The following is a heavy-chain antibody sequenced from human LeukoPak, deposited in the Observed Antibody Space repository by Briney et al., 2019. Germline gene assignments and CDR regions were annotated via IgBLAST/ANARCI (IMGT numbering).Heavy chain of an antibody. V-gene: IGHV3-30*02. J-gene: IGHJ1*01. CDR1: GFTFSSYG. CDR3: VSIAAADDGKRGL. Sequence: PGGSLXLSCAASGFTFSSYGMHWVRQAPGKGLEGVAFIRYDGSNKYYADSVKGRFTISRDNSKNTLYLQMNSLRAEDTAVYYCVSIAAADDGKRGLWGQGTLVTVSS. CDR2: IRYDGSNK. D-gene: IGHD6-13*01.